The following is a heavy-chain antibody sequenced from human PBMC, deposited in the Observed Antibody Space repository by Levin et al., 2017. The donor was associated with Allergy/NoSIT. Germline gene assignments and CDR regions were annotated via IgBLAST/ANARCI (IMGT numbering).Heavy chain of an antibody. CDR3: ARRIVIWFGELSVDWFDP. D-gene: IGHD3-10*01. J-gene: IGHJ5*02. V-gene: IGHV5-10-1*01. CDR2: IDPSDSYT. CDR1: GYSFTSYW. Sequence: GESLKISCKGSGYSFTSYWISWVRQMPGKGLEWMGRIDPSDSYTNYSPSFQGHVTISADKSISTAYLQWSSLKASDTAMYYCARRIVIWFGELSVDWFDPWGQGTLVTVSS.